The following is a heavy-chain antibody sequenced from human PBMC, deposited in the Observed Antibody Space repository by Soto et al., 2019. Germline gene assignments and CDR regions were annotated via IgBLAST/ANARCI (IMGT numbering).Heavy chain of an antibody. CDR1: GFTFSIYG. J-gene: IGHJ6*02. D-gene: IGHD6-6*01. CDR2: IWYDGSNK. V-gene: IGHV3-33*01. Sequence: RRSCPASGFTFSIYGMHWVRQAPGKCLEWVAVIWYDGSNKYYAGSVKGRFTISRDNSKNTLYLQMNSLRAEDTAVYYCARDPLAARMFGYSYYGMDVWVQVTTVNVS. CDR3: ARDPLAARMFGYSYYGMDV.